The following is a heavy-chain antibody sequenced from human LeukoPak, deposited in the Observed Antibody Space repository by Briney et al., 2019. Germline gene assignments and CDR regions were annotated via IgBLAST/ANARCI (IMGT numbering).Heavy chain of an antibody. CDR2: IYYSGST. CDR1: GGSISSSNYY. V-gene: IGHV4-39*01. Sequence: SETLSLTCAVSGGSISSSNYYWVWIRQPPGKGLEWIGSIYYSGSTYYNPSLKSRVTISVDTSKNQFSLKLSSVTAADTAVYYCARLRPPYCSSTSCYPDYWGQGTLVTVSS. D-gene: IGHD2-2*01. J-gene: IGHJ4*02. CDR3: ARLRPPYCSSTSCYPDY.